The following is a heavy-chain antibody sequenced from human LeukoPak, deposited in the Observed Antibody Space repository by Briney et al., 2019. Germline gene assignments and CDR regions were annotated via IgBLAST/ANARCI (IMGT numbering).Heavy chain of an antibody. CDR2: ISAYNGNT. Sequence: ASVKVSCKASGYTFTGYYMHWVRQAPGQGLEWMGWISAYNGNTNYAQKLQGRVTMTTDTSTSTAYMELRSLRSDDTAVYYCAGVSYGYYWFDPWGQGTLVTVSS. J-gene: IGHJ5*02. CDR3: AGVSYGYYWFDP. CDR1: GYTFTGYY. D-gene: IGHD5-18*01. V-gene: IGHV1-18*04.